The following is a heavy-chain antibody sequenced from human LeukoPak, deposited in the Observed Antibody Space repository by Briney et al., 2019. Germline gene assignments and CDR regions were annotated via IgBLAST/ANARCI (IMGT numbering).Heavy chain of an antibody. CDR1: GGSISSGSYY. Sequence: SQTLSLTCTVSGGSISSGSYYWSWIRQPAGKGLEWIGRIYIRGTTNYNPSLKSRATISVDTSKNQFSLKLSSVTAADTAVYYCARFFRWYFDLWGRGTLVTVSS. CDR2: IYIRGTT. D-gene: IGHD2/OR15-2a*01. J-gene: IGHJ2*01. CDR3: ARFFRWYFDL. V-gene: IGHV4-61*02.